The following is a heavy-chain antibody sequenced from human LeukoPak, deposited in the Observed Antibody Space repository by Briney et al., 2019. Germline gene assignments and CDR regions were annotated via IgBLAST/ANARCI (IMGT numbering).Heavy chain of an antibody. V-gene: IGHV6-1*01. D-gene: IGHD2/OR15-2a*01. CDR1: GDSVSSNSAA. Sequence: SQTLSLTCAISGDSVSSNSAAWDWIRQSPSRGLEWLGRTYYRSKWYNDSAVSVKSRITINPDTSKNQFSLQLSSVTPEDSAVYYCARERLSDYYYGMGVWGQGTTVTVSS. CDR2: TYYRSKWYN. J-gene: IGHJ6*02. CDR3: ARERLSDYYYGMGV.